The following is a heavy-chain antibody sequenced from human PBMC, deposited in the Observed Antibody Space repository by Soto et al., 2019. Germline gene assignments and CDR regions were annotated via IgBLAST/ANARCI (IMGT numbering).Heavy chain of an antibody. V-gene: IGHV3-30*03. D-gene: IGHD3-3*01. J-gene: IGHJ2*01. CDR3: ARMEWVPWYFDL. CDR1: GFTFSTYG. CDR2: ISYDGSTK. Sequence: QVQLVESGGGVVQPGRSLRLSCVASGFTFSTYGMHWVRQAPGKGLDWVAVISYDGSTKYYADSLKGRFTISRDNSKNTLYLQRNSLEHEDTALYDWARMEWVPWYFDLWGRGTLVTVSS.